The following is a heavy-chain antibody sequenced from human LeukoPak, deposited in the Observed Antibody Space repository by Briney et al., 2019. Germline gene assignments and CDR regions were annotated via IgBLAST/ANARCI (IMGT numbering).Heavy chain of an antibody. CDR1: GFTFSTYS. CDR2: ISSGSSFI. D-gene: IGHD3-22*01. J-gene: IGHJ4*02. Sequence: SGGSLRLSCAASGFTFSTYSMNWVRQAPGKGLEWVSSISSGSSFIYYANSVKGRFTISRDNAKNSLFLQMNSLRAEDTAVYYCARESSGYFYWGQGTLVTVSS. V-gene: IGHV3-21*01. CDR3: ARESSGYFY.